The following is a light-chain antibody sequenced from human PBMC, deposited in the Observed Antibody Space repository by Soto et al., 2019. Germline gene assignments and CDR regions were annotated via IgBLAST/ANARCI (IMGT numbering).Light chain of an antibody. V-gene: IGKV3-11*01. Sequence: EVVLTQSPATLSLSPGERATLSCRASENVRTFVDWYQQKPGQAPRLLIYGAYNRATGIPARFSGSGSGTDFTLTISNLEPEDFAVYYCQQHSHWPPWTFGQGTRVEI. CDR1: ENVRTF. CDR3: QQHSHWPPWT. J-gene: IGKJ1*01. CDR2: GAY.